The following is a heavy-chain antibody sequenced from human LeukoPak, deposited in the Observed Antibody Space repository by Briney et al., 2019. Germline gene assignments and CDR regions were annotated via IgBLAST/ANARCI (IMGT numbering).Heavy chain of an antibody. Sequence: PGGSLRLSCAASGFIVSTNYMSWVRQAPGKGLEWVSVIFSGGSTYYADSVKGRFTISRDKSNNTLYLQMNSLRAEDTAVYYCARGPGKASFDYWGQGTLATVSS. CDR3: ARGPGKASFDY. CDR2: IFSGGST. J-gene: IGHJ4*02. CDR1: GFIVSTNY. D-gene: IGHD3-10*01. V-gene: IGHV3-53*01.